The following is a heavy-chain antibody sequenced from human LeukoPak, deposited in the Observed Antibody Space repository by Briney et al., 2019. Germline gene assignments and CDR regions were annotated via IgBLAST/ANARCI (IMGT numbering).Heavy chain of an antibody. V-gene: IGHV4-34*01. D-gene: IGHD2-8*01. J-gene: IGHJ5*02. CDR3: ARVIEYGVIRFDP. CDR1: GGSFSGYY. Sequence: PSETLSLTCAVYGGSFSGYYWSWIRQPPGKGLEWIGEINHSGSTNYNPSLKSRVTISVDTSKNQFSLKLSSVTAADTAVYYCARVIEYGVIRFDPWGRGTLVTVSS. CDR2: INHSGST.